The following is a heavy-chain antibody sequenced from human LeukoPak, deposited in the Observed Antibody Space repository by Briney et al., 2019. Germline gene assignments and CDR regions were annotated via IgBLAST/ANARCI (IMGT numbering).Heavy chain of an antibody. J-gene: IGHJ6*02. CDR1: GGSISSYY. V-gene: IGHV4-59*01. Sequence: PSETLSLTCTVSGGSISSYYWSWIRQPPGKGLEWIGYIYYSGSTNHNPSLKSRVTISVDTSKNQFSLKLSSVTAADTAVYYCARDSQITGDLNGYYYYGMDVWGQGTTVTVSS. CDR3: ARDSQITGDLNGYYYYGMDV. CDR2: IYYSGST. D-gene: IGHD7-27*01.